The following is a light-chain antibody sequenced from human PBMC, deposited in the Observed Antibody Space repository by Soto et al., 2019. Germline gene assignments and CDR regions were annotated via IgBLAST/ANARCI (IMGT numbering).Light chain of an antibody. Sequence: TQSPSTLSASVGDRATLSCRASQSVSSSYLAWYQQKPGQAPRLLISGASGRATGIPDRFSASGSGTDFTLTISRLEPEDSAVFYCHLYGASPPTFGQGTKVDIK. CDR2: GAS. J-gene: IGKJ1*01. CDR3: HLYGASPPT. CDR1: QSVSSSY. V-gene: IGKV3-20*01.